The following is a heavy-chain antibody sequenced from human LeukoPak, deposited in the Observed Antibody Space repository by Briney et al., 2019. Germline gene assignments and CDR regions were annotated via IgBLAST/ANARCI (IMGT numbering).Heavy chain of an antibody. V-gene: IGHV1-18*01. CDR3: ARDCSSTSCYNVY. D-gene: IGHD2-2*02. J-gene: IGHJ4*02. Sequence: GASVKVSCKASGYTFTSYDINWVRQAPGQGLEWMGWISTYNGDTNYAQNLQGRVTMTTDTSTSTAYMEMRSLRSDDTAVYYCARDCSSTSCYNVYWGQGTLVTVSS. CDR2: ISTYNGDT. CDR1: GYTFTSYD.